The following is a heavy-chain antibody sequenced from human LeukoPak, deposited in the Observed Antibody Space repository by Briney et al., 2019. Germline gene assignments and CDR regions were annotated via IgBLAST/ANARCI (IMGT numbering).Heavy chain of an antibody. V-gene: IGHV3-48*01. CDR3: ARDGILYYYMDV. Sequence: GGSLRLSCAASGFTFSSYSMNWVRQAPGKGLEWVSYISSSSTIYYADSVKGRFTISRDNAKKSLYLQMNSLRAEDTAVYYCARDGILYYYMDVWGKGTTVTVSS. CDR2: ISSSSTI. J-gene: IGHJ6*03. D-gene: IGHD2-15*01. CDR1: GFTFSSYS.